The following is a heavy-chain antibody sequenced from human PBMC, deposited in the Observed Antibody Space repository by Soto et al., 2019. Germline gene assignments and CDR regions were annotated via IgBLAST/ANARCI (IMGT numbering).Heavy chain of an antibody. CDR2: INPNSGGT. Sequence: ASVKVSCKASGYTFTGYYMHWVRQAPGQGLEWMGWINPNSGGTNYAQKFQGRVTMTRDTSISTAYVELSRLRFDDTAVYYFAMAVPEYYYYGMDLWGQGTTVTVSS. J-gene: IGHJ6*02. V-gene: IGHV1-2*02. CDR3: AMAVPEYYYYGMDL. D-gene: IGHD2-2*01. CDR1: GYTFTGYY.